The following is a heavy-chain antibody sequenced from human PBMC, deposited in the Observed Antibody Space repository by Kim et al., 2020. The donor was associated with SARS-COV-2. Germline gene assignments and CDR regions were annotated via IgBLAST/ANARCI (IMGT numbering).Heavy chain of an antibody. J-gene: IGHJ6*02. CDR1: GFTFSSYA. CDR2: IWYDGSNK. Sequence: GGSLRLSCAASGFTFSSYAMHWVRQAPGKGLEWVAVIWYDGSNKYYADSVKGRFTISRDNSKNTLYLQMNSLRAEDTAVYYCAKDLYEDYGDYHYYYYGMDVWGQGTTVTVSS. CDR3: AKDLYEDYGDYHYYYYGMDV. D-gene: IGHD4-17*01. V-gene: IGHV3-33*06.